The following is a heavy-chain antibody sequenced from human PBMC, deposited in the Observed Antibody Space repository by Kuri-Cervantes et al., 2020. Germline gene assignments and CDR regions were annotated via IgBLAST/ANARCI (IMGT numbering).Heavy chain of an antibody. CDR2: ISNSGGTR. Sequence: GESLKISCAASGFTFSDYYMTWIRQAPGKGLEWDSFISNSGGTRNSADSVKGRFTISRDNAKNSLYLQMNSLRAEDTAVYYCAKVAIPAGTRGRLSYYYGLDVWGQGTTVTVSS. D-gene: IGHD2-2*01. J-gene: IGHJ6*02. CDR1: GFTFSDYY. V-gene: IGHV3-11*01. CDR3: AKVAIPAGTRGRLSYYYGLDV.